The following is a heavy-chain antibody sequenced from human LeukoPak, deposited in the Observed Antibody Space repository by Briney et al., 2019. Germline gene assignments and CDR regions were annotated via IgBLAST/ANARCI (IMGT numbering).Heavy chain of an antibody. J-gene: IGHJ4*02. V-gene: IGHV3-23*01. CDR1: GFTFSSYA. D-gene: IGHD6-19*01. CDR3: AKDSSGWYAPFDY. CDR2: ISGSGGST. Sequence: SGGPLRLSCAASGFTFSSYAMSWVRQAPGKGLEWVSAISGSGGSTYYADSVKGRFTISRDNSKNTLYLQMNSLRAEDTAVYYCAKDSSGWYAPFDYWGQGTLVTVSS.